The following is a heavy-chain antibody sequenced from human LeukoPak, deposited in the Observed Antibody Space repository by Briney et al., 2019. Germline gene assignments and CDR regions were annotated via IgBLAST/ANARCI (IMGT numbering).Heavy chain of an antibody. D-gene: IGHD6-19*01. CDR2: IYTSVST. CDR1: HGSISSYY. CDR3: ASKGLDYSSGWAFDY. Sequence: SETLSLTCTVTHGSISSYYWSSIRQPAGKGLEWIGRIYTSVSTNYNPSLKSRVTMSVDTPKNQFSLKLSSVTAADTGVYYCASKGLDYSSGWAFDYWGEGTLVTVSS. V-gene: IGHV4-4*07. J-gene: IGHJ4*02.